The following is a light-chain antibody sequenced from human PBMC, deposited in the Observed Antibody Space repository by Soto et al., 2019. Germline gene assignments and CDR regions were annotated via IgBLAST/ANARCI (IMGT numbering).Light chain of an antibody. V-gene: IGKV3-20*01. Sequence: TQSPSSLSASVGDRVTITCRASLPISNYLAWYQQKPGQAPRLLIYGASNRATGIPGRFSGSGSGTDFILTISRLEPEDFAVYYCQQYGSSPRTFGQGTKVDIK. CDR3: QQYGSSPRT. CDR1: LPISNY. J-gene: IGKJ1*01. CDR2: GAS.